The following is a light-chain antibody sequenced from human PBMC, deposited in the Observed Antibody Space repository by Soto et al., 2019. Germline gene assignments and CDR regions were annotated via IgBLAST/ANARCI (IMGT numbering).Light chain of an antibody. CDR2: DTS. CDR1: QGIGDT. J-gene: IGKJ1*01. CDR3: QQRSNWPPWT. V-gene: IGKV3-11*01. Sequence: EVVRTQSPANLSVSPGEGVTLSCRASQGIGDTLAWYQHKPGQTPRRLIYDTSTRATGVPARFSGSGSGTDFTLTISSLEPEDFAVYYCQQRSNWPPWTFGQGTKVDIK.